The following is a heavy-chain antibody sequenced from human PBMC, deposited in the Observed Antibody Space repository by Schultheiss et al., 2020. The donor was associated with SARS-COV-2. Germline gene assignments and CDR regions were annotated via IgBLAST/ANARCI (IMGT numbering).Heavy chain of an antibody. Sequence: GGSLRLSCTASGFPFSNYAMTWIRQAPGKGLEGVAAISASAFSTYYADSVKGRFTIARDNAKNSLYLQMDSLRDEDTAVYYCARADCSSSSCSSFGHWGQGTLVTVSS. CDR2: ISASAFST. J-gene: IGHJ4*02. V-gene: IGHV3-23*01. D-gene: IGHD2-2*01. CDR3: ARADCSSSSCSSFGH. CDR1: GFPFSNYA.